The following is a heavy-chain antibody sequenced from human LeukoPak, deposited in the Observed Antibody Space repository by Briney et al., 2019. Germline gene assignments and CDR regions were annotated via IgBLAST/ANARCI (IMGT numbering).Heavy chain of an antibody. CDR1: GYTFTSYG. CDR2: ISAYNGNT. CDR3: ARENSRNCYDSSGYWALVYWFDA. D-gene: IGHD3-22*01. V-gene: IGHV1-18*01. J-gene: IGHJ5*02. Sequence: ASVKVSCKASGYTFTSYGISWVRQAPGQGLEWMGWISAYNGNTNYAQKFQGRVTITADKSTSTAYMELSSLRSEDTAVYYCARENSRNCYDSSGYWALVYWFDAGGQGTLVTVSS.